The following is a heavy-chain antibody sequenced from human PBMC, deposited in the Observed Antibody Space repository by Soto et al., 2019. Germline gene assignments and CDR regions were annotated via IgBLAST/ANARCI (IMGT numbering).Heavy chain of an antibody. V-gene: IGHV4-30-2*01. CDR2: IYHSGST. Sequence: PSETLSLTCAVSGNSIRSGGYSWSWVRQPPGKGLEWIGYIYHSGSTYYNPSLKSRVTISVDRSKNQFSLKLSSVTAADTAVYYCARAGVVGATALDYWVQGTLVTVSS. J-gene: IGHJ4*02. CDR3: ARAGVVGATALDY. CDR1: GNSIRSGGYS. D-gene: IGHD1-26*01.